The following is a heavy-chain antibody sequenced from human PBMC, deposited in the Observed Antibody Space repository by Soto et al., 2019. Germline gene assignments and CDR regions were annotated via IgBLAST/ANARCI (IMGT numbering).Heavy chain of an antibody. D-gene: IGHD2-2*01. J-gene: IGHJ6*02. Sequence: QVQLMQSGAEVKKPGSSVKVSCKASGGTFSNYGINWVRQAPGQGPEWMGGIVPTVGTANYAQNFQGRVTITADESTSTAYMELSGLRSEDTAVYYCARSPVVAVPRVRSHYYYYGMDVWGQGTTVTVSS. V-gene: IGHV1-69*01. CDR2: IVPTVGTA. CDR3: ARSPVVAVPRVRSHYYYYGMDV. CDR1: GGTFSNYG.